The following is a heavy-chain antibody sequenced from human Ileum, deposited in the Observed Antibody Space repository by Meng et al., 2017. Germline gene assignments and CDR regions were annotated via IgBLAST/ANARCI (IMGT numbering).Heavy chain of an antibody. V-gene: IGHV3-30*03. CDR1: GFTFSNYN. CDR2: ISYDGDNI. CDR3: ARDSYGCDY. D-gene: IGHD4-17*01. J-gene: IGHJ4*02. Sequence: GQLVESGGGVVQPGRSLRLSCAASGFTFSNYNMHWVRQAPGKGLEWVAFISYDGDNIYYADSVKGRLTISRDNSENTLFLQMNSLRTEDTAVYYCARDSYGCDYWGQGTLVTVSS.